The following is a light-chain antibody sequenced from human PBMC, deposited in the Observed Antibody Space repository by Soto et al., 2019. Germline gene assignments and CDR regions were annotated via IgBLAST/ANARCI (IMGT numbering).Light chain of an antibody. J-gene: IGKJ5*01. CDR1: QSVSST. Sequence: ASQSVSSTLAWYQQKPGQAPRLLIYGASTRATGIPARFSGSGSGTEFTLTISSLQSEDFAVYYCQQRSNWPPITFGQGTRLEI. CDR2: GAS. V-gene: IGKV3-15*01. CDR3: QQRSNWPPIT.